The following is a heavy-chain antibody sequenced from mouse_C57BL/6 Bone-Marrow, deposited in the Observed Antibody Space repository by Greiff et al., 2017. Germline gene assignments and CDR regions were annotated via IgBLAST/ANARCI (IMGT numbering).Heavy chain of an antibody. J-gene: IGHJ4*01. V-gene: IGHV1-69*01. D-gene: IGHD2-3*01. Sequence: VQLQQPGAELVMPGASVKLSCKASGYTFTSYWMHWVKQRPGQGLEWIGEIDPSDSYTNYNQKFKGKSTLTVDKSSSTAYMQLSSLTSEDSAVYYCARKGGLYDAMDYWGQGTSVTVSS. CDR3: ARKGGLYDAMDY. CDR2: IDPSDSYT. CDR1: GYTFTSYW.